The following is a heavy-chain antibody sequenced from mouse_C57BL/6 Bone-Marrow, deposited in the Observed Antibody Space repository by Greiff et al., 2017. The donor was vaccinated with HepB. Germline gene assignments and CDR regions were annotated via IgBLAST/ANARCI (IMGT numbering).Heavy chain of an antibody. Sequence: VQLQQSGPELVKPGASVKISCKASGYTFTDYYMNWVKQSHGKSLEWIGDINPNNGGTSYNQKFKGKATLTVDKSSSTAYMELRSLTSEDSAVYYCARERNYYGSSSLMDYWGQGTSVTVSS. D-gene: IGHD1-1*01. CDR1: GYTFTDYY. J-gene: IGHJ4*01. CDR2: INPNNGGT. CDR3: ARERNYYGSSSLMDY. V-gene: IGHV1-26*01.